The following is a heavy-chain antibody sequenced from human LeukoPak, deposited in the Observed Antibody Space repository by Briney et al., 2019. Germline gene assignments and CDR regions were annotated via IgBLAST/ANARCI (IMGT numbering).Heavy chain of an antibody. CDR2: INPKSGGT. V-gene: IGHV1-2*02. D-gene: IGHD1-1*01. CDR3: SRGSITNWNWFDP. CDR1: GYVFTDYS. Sequence: ASVKVSCKASGYVFTDYSIHWVRQAPGQGLEWVGWINPKSGGTNSAQKFQGRVTMTRDTSITTAYMELSRLTCDDTAVYYCSRGSITNWNWFDPWGQGTLVTVSS. J-gene: IGHJ5*02.